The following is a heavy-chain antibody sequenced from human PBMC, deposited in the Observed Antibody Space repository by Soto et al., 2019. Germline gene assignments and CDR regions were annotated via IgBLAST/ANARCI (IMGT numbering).Heavy chain of an antibody. CDR2: IYHSGST. CDR1: GGSISSGGYS. CDR3: VRGDRGYSYGVFDY. D-gene: IGHD5-18*01. V-gene: IGHV4-30-2*01. J-gene: IGHJ4*01. Sequence: SETLSLTCAVSGGSISSGGYSWSWIRRPPGKGLEWIGYIYHSGSTYYNPSLKSRFTISVYTSKNQFSLKLSSVTAADTAVYYCVRGDRGYSYGVFDYWGHGTLVTVSS.